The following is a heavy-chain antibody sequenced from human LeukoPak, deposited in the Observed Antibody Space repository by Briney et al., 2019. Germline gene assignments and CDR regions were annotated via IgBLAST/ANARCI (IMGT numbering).Heavy chain of an antibody. Sequence: GESLKISCKGPGYSFTTYSIGWVRQMPGKGLEWMGTIYPGDSDTRYSPSFQGQVTISADKSISTAYLQWSSLKASDTAMYYCASRSGYDWSLDYWGQGTLVTVSS. CDR1: GYSFTTYS. CDR2: IYPGDSDT. D-gene: IGHD5-12*01. CDR3: ASRSGYDWSLDY. J-gene: IGHJ4*02. V-gene: IGHV5-51*01.